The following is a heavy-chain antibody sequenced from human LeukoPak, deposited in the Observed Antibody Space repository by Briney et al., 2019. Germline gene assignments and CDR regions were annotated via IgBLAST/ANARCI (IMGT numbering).Heavy chain of an antibody. CDR1: GYTFTGYY. Sequence: ASVKVSCKASGYTFTGYYMHWVRQAPGQGLEWMGWINPNSGGTNYAQKFQGRVTMTRDTSISTAYMELSRLRSDDTAVYYCARVHYDILTGYYEPFDYWGQGTLVTVSS. CDR3: ARVHYDILTGYYEPFDY. J-gene: IGHJ4*02. D-gene: IGHD3-9*01. V-gene: IGHV1-2*02. CDR2: INPNSGGT.